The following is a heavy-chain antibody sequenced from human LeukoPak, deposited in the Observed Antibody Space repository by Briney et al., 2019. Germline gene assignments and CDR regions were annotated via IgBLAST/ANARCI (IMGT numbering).Heavy chain of an antibody. V-gene: IGHV4-30-4*08. CDR1: GGSIKSGDSY. CDR2: IYHSGST. Sequence: SETLSLTCSVSGGSIKSGDSYWSWIRQPPGKGLEWIGYIYHSGSTYYNPSLKSRVTISVDASKNQLSLRLSSVTAADTARYYCARGSGYFDYWGHGSLVTVSS. D-gene: IGHD2-15*01. CDR3: ARGSGYFDY. J-gene: IGHJ4*01.